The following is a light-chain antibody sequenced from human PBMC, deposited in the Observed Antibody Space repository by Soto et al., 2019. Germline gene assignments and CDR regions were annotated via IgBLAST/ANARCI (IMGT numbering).Light chain of an antibody. Sequence: QSVLTQPASVSGSRGQSITLSCTGTSTDVGGYNYFSWYQQHPGKAPKLMIYEVSNRPSGVSNRFSCSKSGKTPILSISELQAEEVADPARTANTSRSTLVFGAGTKVPV. CDR1: STDVGGYNY. CDR2: EVS. V-gene: IGLV2-14*01. CDR3: TANTSRSTLV. J-gene: IGLJ1*01.